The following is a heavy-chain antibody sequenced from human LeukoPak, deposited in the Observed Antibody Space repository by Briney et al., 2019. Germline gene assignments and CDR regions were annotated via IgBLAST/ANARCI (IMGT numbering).Heavy chain of an antibody. Sequence: GGSLRLSCAASGFTFSSYGMQWVRQAPGKGLEWVALISYDGKNKNFVDSVKGRFTISRDNSKNMLFLQMNSLRAEDTAVYYCAKFGGYSSSSGWFDPWGQGTLVTVSS. CDR2: ISYDGKNK. V-gene: IGHV3-30*18. CDR3: AKFGGYSSSSGWFDP. CDR1: GFTFSSYG. J-gene: IGHJ5*02. D-gene: IGHD6-6*01.